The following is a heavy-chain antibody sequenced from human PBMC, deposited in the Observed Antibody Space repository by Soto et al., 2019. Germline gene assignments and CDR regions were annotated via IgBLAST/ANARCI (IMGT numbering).Heavy chain of an antibody. CDR1: GFSLSTSGVG. CDR2: IYWDDDK. V-gene: IGHV2-5*02. J-gene: IGHJ4*02. Sequence: QITLKESGPTLVKPTQTLTLTCTFSGFSLSTSGVGVGWIRQPPGKALEWLERIYWDDDKRYSPSLKSRLTITRATSKTQVFLTMTNMDPVDTATYYCAHRIMKVYSSSYLGIYFDFWGQGTLVTVSS. D-gene: IGHD6-6*01. CDR3: AHRIMKVYSSSYLGIYFDF.